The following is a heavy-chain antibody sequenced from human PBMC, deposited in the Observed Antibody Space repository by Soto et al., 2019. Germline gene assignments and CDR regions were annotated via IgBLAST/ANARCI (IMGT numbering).Heavy chain of an antibody. CDR3: ARSGYSYGPNPLIY. J-gene: IGHJ4*02. V-gene: IGHV4-31*01. CDR1: GGSISSGGYY. Sequence: QVQLQESGPGLVKPSQTLSLTCTVSGGSISSGGYYWSWIRQHPGKGLGWIGYIYYSGSTYYNPSLQTQVTISVDTSKNQFSLKLSSVTAADTAVYYCARSGYSYGPNPLIYWGQGTLVTVSS. D-gene: IGHD5-18*01. CDR2: IYYSGST.